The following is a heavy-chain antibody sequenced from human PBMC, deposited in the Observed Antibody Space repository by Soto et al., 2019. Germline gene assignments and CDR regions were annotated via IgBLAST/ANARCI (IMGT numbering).Heavy chain of an antibody. CDR2: IYYSGST. V-gene: IGHV4-59*01. D-gene: IGHD6-13*01. CDR3: ARAYSSSWFWFDP. CDR1: GGSISSYY. Sequence: SETLSLTCTVSGGSISSYYWSWIRQPPGKGLEWIGYIYYSGSTNYNPSLKSRVTISVDTSKNQFSLKLSSVTAADTAVYYCARAYSSSWFWFDPWGQGTLVTISS. J-gene: IGHJ5*02.